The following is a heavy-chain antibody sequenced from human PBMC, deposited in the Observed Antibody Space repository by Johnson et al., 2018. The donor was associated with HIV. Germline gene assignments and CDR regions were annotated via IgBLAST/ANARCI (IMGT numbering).Heavy chain of an antibody. CDR2: IRYDGSNT. CDR1: GFTFSDYG. V-gene: IGHV3-30*02. D-gene: IGHD1-7*01. J-gene: IGHJ3*02. CDR3: ARGTGTTSAVFVAFDI. Sequence: QVQLVESGGGVVQPGRSLRLSCAASGFTFSDYGIHWVRQAPGKGLEWVSFIRYDGSNTYYADSVKGRFTISRDNSKNTLYLQMNSRRAEDTAVYYCARGTGTTSAVFVAFDIWGQGTMVTVSS.